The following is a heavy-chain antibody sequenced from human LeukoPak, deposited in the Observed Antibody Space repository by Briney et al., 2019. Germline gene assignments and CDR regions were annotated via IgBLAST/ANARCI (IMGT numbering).Heavy chain of an antibody. J-gene: IGHJ4*02. CDR3: ARDGRYTGSSIFDY. V-gene: IGHV4-39*07. CDR1: GGPISSSSYY. CDR2: IYYSGST. Sequence: SETLSLTCAVSGGPISSSSYYWGWIRQPPGKGLEWIGSIYYSGSTYYNPSLKSRVTISLDTSKNQFSLMLSSVTAADTAVYYCARDGRYTGSSIFDYWGQGTLVTVSS. D-gene: IGHD6-6*01.